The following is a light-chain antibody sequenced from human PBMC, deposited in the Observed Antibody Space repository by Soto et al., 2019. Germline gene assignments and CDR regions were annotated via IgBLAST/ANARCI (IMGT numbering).Light chain of an antibody. J-gene: IGLJ7*01. CDR2: DHD. Sequence: QSVLTQPPSVSAAPGQKVTISCSGSNSNIGNNYVSWYQQFPGAAPNLLMYDHDKRPSEIPDRISFSKSGTSATLGITGLQPGDEADYYCVTWDSSLSASAVFGGGTQLTVL. CDR1: NSNIGNNY. CDR3: VTWDSSLSASAV. V-gene: IGLV1-51*01.